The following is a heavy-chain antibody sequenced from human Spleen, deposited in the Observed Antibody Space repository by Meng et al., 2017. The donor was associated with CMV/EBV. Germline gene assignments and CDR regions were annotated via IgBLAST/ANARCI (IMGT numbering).Heavy chain of an antibody. J-gene: IGHJ4*02. CDR1: GGSISSYY. V-gene: IGHV4-59*01. CDR2: IYYSGST. D-gene: IGHD1-1*01. CDR3: ARGTGTTPY. Sequence: GSLRLSCTVSGGSISSYYWSWIRQPPGKGLEWIGYIYYSGSTNYNPSLKSRVTISVDTSKNQISLRLNSVTAADTAVYYCARGTGTTPYWGQGTLVTVSS.